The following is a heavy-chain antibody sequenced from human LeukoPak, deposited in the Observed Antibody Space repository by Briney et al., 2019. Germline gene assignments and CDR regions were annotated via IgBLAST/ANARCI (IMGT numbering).Heavy chain of an antibody. CDR1: GYTFTNYG. Sequence: GASVKVSCKASGYTFTNYGISWVRQAPGQGLEWMGWISAYNGNTNYAQKVQGRVTMTTDTSTSTAYMELRSLRSDDTAVHYCARRRAYYDILTGLPEYAFDIWGQGTMVTVSS. CDR2: ISAYNGNT. V-gene: IGHV1-18*01. J-gene: IGHJ3*02. CDR3: ARRRAYYDILTGLPEYAFDI. D-gene: IGHD3-9*01.